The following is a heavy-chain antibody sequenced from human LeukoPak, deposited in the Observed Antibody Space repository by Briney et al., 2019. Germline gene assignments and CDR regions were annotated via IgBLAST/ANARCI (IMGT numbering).Heavy chain of an antibody. Sequence: PSETLSLTCTVSGGSLSSSHWSWIRQPPGKGLEWIGNIHTSGGTNYSPSLKSRVTISLDTSRNQFSLKLSSVTAADTAVYYCARGRSTVVTPNYYYYYCMDVWGKGTTVTVSS. CDR2: IHTSGGT. CDR1: GGSLSSSH. D-gene: IGHD4-23*01. V-gene: IGHV4-4*09. J-gene: IGHJ6*03. CDR3: ARGRSTVVTPNYYYYYCMDV.